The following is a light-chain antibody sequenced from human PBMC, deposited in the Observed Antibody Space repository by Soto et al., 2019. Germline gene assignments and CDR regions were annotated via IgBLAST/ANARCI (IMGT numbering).Light chain of an antibody. V-gene: IGLV1-44*01. CDR2: NNN. J-gene: IGLJ2*01. CDR3: AAWDDSLNGVV. Sequence: QSALTQPPSASGTPGQRVTISCSGSSSNIGSNTVNWYLQLPGTAPKVLIYNNNQRPSGVPDRFSGSKSGTSASLAISGLQSEDEADYYCAAWDDSLNGVVFGGGTKLTVL. CDR1: SSNIGSNT.